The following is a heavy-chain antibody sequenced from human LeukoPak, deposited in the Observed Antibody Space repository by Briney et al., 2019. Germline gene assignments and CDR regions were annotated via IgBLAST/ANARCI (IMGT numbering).Heavy chain of an antibody. J-gene: IGHJ4*02. Sequence: PGGSLRHSCAASRFTFDDYAMHWVRQAPAKGLEWVSGISWNSGSIGYADSVKGRFTISRDNAKNSLYLQMNSLRAEDMALYYCAKDGSSSGLGEFDYWGQGTLVTVSS. D-gene: IGHD6-19*01. CDR3: AKDGSSSGLGEFDY. CDR2: ISWNSGSI. V-gene: IGHV3-9*03. CDR1: RFTFDDYA.